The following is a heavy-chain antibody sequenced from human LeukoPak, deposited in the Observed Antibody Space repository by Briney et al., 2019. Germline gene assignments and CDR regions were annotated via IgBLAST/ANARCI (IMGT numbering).Heavy chain of an antibody. CDR1: GYTFTSYD. V-gene: IGHV1-8*01. Sequence: ASVKVSCKASGYTFTSYDINWVRQATGQGLEWMGWMNPNSGSTGYAQKFQGRVTMTRDTSTSAAYMELSSLRSEDSAVYYCAREPLRTEHIDYWGQGTLVTVSS. D-gene: IGHD1-14*01. CDR3: AREPLRTEHIDY. CDR2: MNPNSGST. J-gene: IGHJ4*02.